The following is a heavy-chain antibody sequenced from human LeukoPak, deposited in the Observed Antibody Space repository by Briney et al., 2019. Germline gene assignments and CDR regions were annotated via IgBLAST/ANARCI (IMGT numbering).Heavy chain of an antibody. Sequence: SETLSLTCTVSGGSVSSDYWSWIRQPPGKGLEWIGYIYYGASTNYSPSLKSRVSISVDTSKNQFSLKLSSVTAADTAVYYCARDRAAMIVVVSRGFDPWGQGTLVTVSS. J-gene: IGHJ5*02. CDR1: GGSVSSDY. D-gene: IGHD3-22*01. CDR2: IYYGAST. V-gene: IGHV4-59*02. CDR3: ARDRAAMIVVVSRGFDP.